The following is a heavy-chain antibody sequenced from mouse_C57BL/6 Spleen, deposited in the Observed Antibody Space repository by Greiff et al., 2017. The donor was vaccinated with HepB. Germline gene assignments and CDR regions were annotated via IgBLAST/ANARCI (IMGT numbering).Heavy chain of an antibody. CDR2: ISNGGGST. Sequence: EVMLVESGGGLVQPGGSLKLSCAASGFTFSDYYMYWVRQTPEKRLEWVAYISNGGGSTYYPDTVKGRFTISRDNAKNTLYLQMSRLKSEDTAMYYCARRVYGNYGYFDYWGQGTTLTVSS. CDR1: GFTFSDYY. V-gene: IGHV5-12*01. J-gene: IGHJ2*01. D-gene: IGHD2-1*01. CDR3: ARRVYGNYGYFDY.